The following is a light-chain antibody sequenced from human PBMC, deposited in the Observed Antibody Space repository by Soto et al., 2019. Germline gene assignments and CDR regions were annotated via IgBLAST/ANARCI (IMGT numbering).Light chain of an antibody. CDR2: KVS. J-gene: IGKJ5*01. CDR1: DEINNW. Sequence: DIQMTQSPSTLSASVGDRVTITCRASDEINNWLAWYQQKPGKAPNLLIYKVSKLESGVPSRFSGSGSGTEFTLTISSPQPDDFETYYFLQYKSYSPIKFGQGTRLEIK. CDR3: LQYKSYSPIK. V-gene: IGKV1-5*03.